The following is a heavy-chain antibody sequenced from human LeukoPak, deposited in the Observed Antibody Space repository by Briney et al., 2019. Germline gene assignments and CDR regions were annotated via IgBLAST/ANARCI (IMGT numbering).Heavy chain of an antibody. J-gene: IGHJ4*01. CDR3: TKFSTXLPXFDY. CDR2: IKGDGIST. Sequence: GSLRLSCAASGFDFSSNWMHWVRHAPGQGLVWVSRIKGDGISTNYADSVKGRFTISRDNSKNTLYLQMDSLRAEDTAVYYCTKFSTXLPXFDYWGXXXXXXVSS. CDR1: GFDFSSNW. V-gene: IGHV3-74*01.